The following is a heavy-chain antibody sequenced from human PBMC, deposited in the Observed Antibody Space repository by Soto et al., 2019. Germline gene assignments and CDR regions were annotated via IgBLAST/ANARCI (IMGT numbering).Heavy chain of an antibody. V-gene: IGHV4-34*01. CDR3: ARALRITGTTLSYYYYGMDV. J-gene: IGHJ6*02. Sequence: SETLSLTCAVYGGSFSGYYWSWIRQPLGKGLEWIGEINHSGSTNYNPSLKSRVTISVDTSKNQFSLKLSSVTAADTAVYYCARALRITGTTLSYYYYGMDVWGQGTTVTVSS. CDR1: GGSFSGYY. D-gene: IGHD1-7*01. CDR2: INHSGST.